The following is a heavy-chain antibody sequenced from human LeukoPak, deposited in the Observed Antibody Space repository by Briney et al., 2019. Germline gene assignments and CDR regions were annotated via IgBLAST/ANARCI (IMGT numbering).Heavy chain of an antibody. CDR1: GGSISSSSYY. V-gene: IGHV4-39*07. D-gene: IGHD2-15*01. J-gene: IGHJ5*02. Sequence: SETLPLTCTVSGGSISSSSYYWGWIRQPPGKGLEWIGSIYYSGSTYYNPSLKSRVTISVDTSKNQFSLKLSSVTAADTAVYYCARGVVVVVAATRGFDPWGQGTLVTVSS. CDR3: ARGVVVVVAATRGFDP. CDR2: IYYSGST.